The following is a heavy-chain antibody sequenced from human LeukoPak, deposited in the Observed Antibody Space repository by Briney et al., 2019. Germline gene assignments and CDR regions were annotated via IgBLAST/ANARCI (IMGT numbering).Heavy chain of an antibody. CDR2: MNEDGSGT. CDR1: GFSIRSSW. CDR3: ARGYCSGGSCYEDYYYYYGMDV. V-gene: IGHV3-7*01. J-gene: IGHJ6*02. D-gene: IGHD2-15*01. Sequence: GGSLRLSCAVSGFSIRSSWMSWVRQTPGKGLEWVADMNEDGSGTYYVDSVKGRFTVSRDNAKNSLYLQMNSLRAEDTAVYYCARGYCSGGSCYEDYYYYYGMDVWGQGTTVTVSS.